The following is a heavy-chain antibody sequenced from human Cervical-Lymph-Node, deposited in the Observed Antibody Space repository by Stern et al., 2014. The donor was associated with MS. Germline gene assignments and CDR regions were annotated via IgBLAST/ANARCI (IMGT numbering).Heavy chain of an antibody. CDR2: INPSGGST. CDR3: ARVAMTSLDY. J-gene: IGHJ4*02. Sequence: VQLVEAGAEVKKHGASVKGSCKASGYTFTSYYIHWVRQAPGQGLVCMGIINPSGGSTSYAQKFQGRLTMTRDTSTSTVYMELSSLRSEDTAVYYCARVAMTSLDYWGQGTLVTVSS. V-gene: IGHV1-46*03. CDR1: GYTFTSYY.